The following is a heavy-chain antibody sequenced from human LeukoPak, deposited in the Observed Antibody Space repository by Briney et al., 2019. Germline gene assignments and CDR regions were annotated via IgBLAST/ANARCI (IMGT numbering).Heavy chain of an antibody. Sequence: ASVKVSCKASGGTFSSYAINWVRQAPGKGLEWVGGIIPICGTANYAEKVQGRVTITGDKSTSTAYLELSSLRSEDTAVYYCARAREWGYGSGPHFDYWGQGTRVTVPS. CDR3: ARAREWGYGSGPHFDY. CDR1: GGTFSSYA. V-gene: IGHV1-69*06. J-gene: IGHJ4*02. CDR2: IIPICGTA. D-gene: IGHD3-10*01.